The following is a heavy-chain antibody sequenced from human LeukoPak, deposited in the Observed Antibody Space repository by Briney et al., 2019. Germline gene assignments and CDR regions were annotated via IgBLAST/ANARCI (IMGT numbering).Heavy chain of an antibody. D-gene: IGHD7-27*01. J-gene: IGHJ2*01. CDR2: IWYDGSNK. Sequence: GRSLRLSCAASGFTFSSYGMHWVRQAPGQGLEWVAVIWYDGSNKYYVDSVKGRFTISRDNSKNTLYLQMNSLRAEDTAVYYCARGNVGIGFYWYFDLWGRGTLVTVSS. V-gene: IGHV3-33*01. CDR3: ARGNVGIGFYWYFDL. CDR1: GFTFSSYG.